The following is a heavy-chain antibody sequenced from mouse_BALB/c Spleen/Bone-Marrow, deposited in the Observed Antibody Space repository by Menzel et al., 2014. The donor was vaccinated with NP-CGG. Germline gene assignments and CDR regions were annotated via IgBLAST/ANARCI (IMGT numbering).Heavy chain of an antibody. J-gene: IGHJ2*01. CDR2: IRNKANGYTT. CDR3: ARDKGRVFFDY. CDR1: GFTFTDYY. V-gene: IGHV7-3*02. Sequence: EVKLMDSGGALVQPGGSLRLSCATSGFTFTDYYMNWVRQPPGKALEWLGFIRNKANGYTTEYSASVKGRFTISRDNSQSILYLQMNTLRAEDSATYYCARDKGRVFFDYWGQGTTLTVSS.